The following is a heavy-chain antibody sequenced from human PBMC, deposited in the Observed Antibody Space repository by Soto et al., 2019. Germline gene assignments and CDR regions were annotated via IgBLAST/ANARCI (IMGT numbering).Heavy chain of an antibody. J-gene: IGHJ4*02. Sequence: QVQLVQSGAEVKKPGASVKVSCKASGYTFTSYAMHWVRQAPGQRLEWMGWINAGNGNTNYSQKFQGRVTITRDTSASTAYMVLSRLRSADTAVYYCARSVAPYYFDYWGQGTLVTVSS. CDR1: GYTFTSYA. CDR2: INAGNGNT. D-gene: IGHD2-15*01. CDR3: ARSVAPYYFDY. V-gene: IGHV1-3*01.